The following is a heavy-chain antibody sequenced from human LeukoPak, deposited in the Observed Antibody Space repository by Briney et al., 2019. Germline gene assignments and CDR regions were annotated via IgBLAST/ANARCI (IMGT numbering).Heavy chain of an antibody. CDR3: ASLGYCSSTSCADY. CDR1: GGSISSSSYY. Sequence: PSETLSLTCTVSGGSISSSSYYWGWIRQPPGKGLEWIGEINHSGSTNYNPSLKSRVTISVDTSKNQFSLKLSSVTAADTAVYYCASLGYCSSTSCADYWGQGTLVTVSS. V-gene: IGHV4-39*07. CDR2: INHSGST. D-gene: IGHD2-2*01. J-gene: IGHJ4*02.